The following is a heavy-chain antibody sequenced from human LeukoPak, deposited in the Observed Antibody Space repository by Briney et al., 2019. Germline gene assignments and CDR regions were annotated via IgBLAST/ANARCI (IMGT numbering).Heavy chain of an antibody. D-gene: IGHD3-10*01. V-gene: IGHV3-48*01. Sequence: PGGSLRLSCAASGFTFSSYSMNWVRQAPGRGLEWVSYISSSSSTIYYADSVKGRFTISRDISKNTLYLQMNSLRAEDTAVYYCAKESSRRIPMVRGVIEEAVRGYYIDYWGQGTLVTVSS. J-gene: IGHJ4*02. CDR2: ISSSSSTI. CDR1: GFTFSSYS. CDR3: AKESSRRIPMVRGVIEEAVRGYYIDY.